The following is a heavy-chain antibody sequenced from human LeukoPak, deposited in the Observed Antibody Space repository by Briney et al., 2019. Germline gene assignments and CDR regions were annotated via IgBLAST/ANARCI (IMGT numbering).Heavy chain of an antibody. Sequence: PSETLSLTCTVSGVSISSYYWSWIRQPPGKGLEWIGYIYYSGSTNYNPSLKSRVTISVDTSKNQFSLKVNSVTAADTAVYYCARHRTSGWGLDYWGQGTLVTVSS. J-gene: IGHJ4*02. V-gene: IGHV4-59*08. CDR3: ARHRTSGWGLDY. CDR1: GVSISSYY. D-gene: IGHD6-19*01. CDR2: IYYSGST.